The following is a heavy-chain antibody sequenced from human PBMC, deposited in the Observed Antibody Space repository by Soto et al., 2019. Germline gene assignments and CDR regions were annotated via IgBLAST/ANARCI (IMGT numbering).Heavy chain of an antibody. J-gene: IGHJ4*02. CDR2: IYHSGST. CDR1: GGSISSSNW. CDR3: ARVAVAGTRFDY. V-gene: IGHV4-4*02. D-gene: IGHD6-19*01. Sequence: QVQLQESGPGLVKPSGTLSLTCAVSGGSISSSNWWSWVRQPPGKGLEWIGEIYHSGSTNYNPSLKSRVTISVEKSKNQFSLKLGSVSAADTAVYYGARVAVAGTRFDYWGQGTLVTVSS.